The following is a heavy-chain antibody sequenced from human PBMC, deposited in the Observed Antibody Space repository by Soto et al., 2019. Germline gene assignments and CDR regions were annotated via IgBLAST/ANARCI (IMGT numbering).Heavy chain of an antibody. CDR1: GYTFTSYG. D-gene: IGHD4-17*01. CDR2: ISAYNGNT. J-gene: IGHJ5*02. CDR3: ATATPYDYGDYGWFDP. Sequence: QVQLVQSGAEVKKPGASVKVSCKASGYTFTSYGISWVRQAPGQGLEGMGWISAYNGNTNYAQKLQGRVTMTTDTTTSTAYMELRSLRSDATAVYYCATATPYDYGDYGWFDPWGQGTLVTVSS. V-gene: IGHV1-18*01.